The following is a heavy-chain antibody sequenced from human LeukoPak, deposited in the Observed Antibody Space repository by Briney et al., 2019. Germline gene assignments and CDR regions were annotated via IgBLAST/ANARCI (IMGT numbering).Heavy chain of an antibody. Sequence: ASVKVSCKASGYTFTTYGITWVRQAPGQGLEWMGWISTYNGNTDYAQKVQGRVTMTTDTSTSTAYMELRSLRSDDTAVYYCARDRNLYCGGDCLADYWGQGTLVTVSS. J-gene: IGHJ4*02. D-gene: IGHD2-21*01. CDR1: GYTFTTYG. V-gene: IGHV1-18*01. CDR3: ARDRNLYCGGDCLADY. CDR2: ISTYNGNT.